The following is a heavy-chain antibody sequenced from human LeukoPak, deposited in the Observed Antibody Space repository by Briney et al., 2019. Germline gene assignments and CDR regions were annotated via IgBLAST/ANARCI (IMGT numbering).Heavy chain of an antibody. D-gene: IGHD3-22*01. J-gene: IGHJ4*02. CDR1: GYTFTSYD. Sequence: GASVKVSCKASGYTFTSYDIIWVRQATGQGLEWMGWMNPNSGNTGYAQKFQGRVTVTRNTSISTAYMELSSLRSEDTAVYYCARGDYYDSSGYYSLGDYWGQGTLVTVSS. V-gene: IGHV1-8*01. CDR3: ARGDYYDSSGYYSLGDY. CDR2: MNPNSGNT.